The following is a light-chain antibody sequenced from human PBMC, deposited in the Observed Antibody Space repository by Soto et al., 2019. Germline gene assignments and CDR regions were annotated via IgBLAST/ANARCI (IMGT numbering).Light chain of an antibody. V-gene: IGLV2-14*03. CDR1: TSEVCGYNY. Sequence: TPPASLSGAPGQSITLSCTGTTSEVCGYNYVSWYQHHPGKAPKLIIYDVSNRPSGVSIRFSGSKSDNTASLTISGLQPEDEADYHCSSYTTSNTRQIVFGTGTKVTVL. J-gene: IGLJ1*01. CDR3: SSYTTSNTRQIV. CDR2: DVS.